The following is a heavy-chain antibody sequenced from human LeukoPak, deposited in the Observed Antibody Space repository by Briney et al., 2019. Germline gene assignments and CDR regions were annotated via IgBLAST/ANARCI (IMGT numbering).Heavy chain of an antibody. CDR2: ISSSSSYI. CDR3: ASGWVSRGPDY. J-gene: IGHJ4*02. Sequence: GGSLRLSCAASGFTFSSYSMNWVRQAPGKGLEWVSSISSSSSYIYYADSVKGRFTISRDNAKNSLYLQMNSLRAEDTAVYYCASGWVSRGPDYWGQGTLVTVSS. V-gene: IGHV3-21*01. CDR1: GFTFSSYS. D-gene: IGHD2-15*01.